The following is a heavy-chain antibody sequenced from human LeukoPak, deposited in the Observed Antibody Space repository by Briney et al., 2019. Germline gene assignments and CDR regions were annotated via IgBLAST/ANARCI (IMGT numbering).Heavy chain of an antibody. J-gene: IGHJ4*02. V-gene: IGHV4-38-2*02. CDR2: ISDSGSA. Sequence: SETLSLTCTVSGSSMSSDYYWGWIRQPPGKGLEWIGSISDSGSAYYNPSLRSRVTISVDTSKNQFSLKLSSVTAADTAVYYCARVSGSYCTSTTCYGGYYFDYWGQGTLVTVSS. D-gene: IGHD2-2*01. CDR1: GSSMSSDYY. CDR3: ARVSGSYCTSTTCYGGYYFDY.